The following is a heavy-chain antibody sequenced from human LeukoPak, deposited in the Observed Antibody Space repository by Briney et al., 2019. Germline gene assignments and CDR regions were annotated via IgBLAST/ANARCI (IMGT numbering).Heavy chain of an antibody. CDR1: GFTFSSYS. Sequence: QPGGSLRLSCAASGFTFSSYSMNWVRQAPGKGLEWVANINHDGRETYYADSVKGRFIISRDNAKDSLYLQMNSLRAEDAAVYYCAKGYVIAGRQWYLDLWGRGTLVGVSS. J-gene: IGHJ2*01. CDR3: AKGYVIAGRQWYLDL. D-gene: IGHD6-13*01. V-gene: IGHV3-7*01. CDR2: INHDGRET.